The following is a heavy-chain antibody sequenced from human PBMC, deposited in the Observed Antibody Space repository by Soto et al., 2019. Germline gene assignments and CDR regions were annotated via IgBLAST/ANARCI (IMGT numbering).Heavy chain of an antibody. CDR1: CGSISSSSYY. CDR2: IYYSGST. V-gene: IGHV4-39*01. J-gene: IGHJ4*02. CDR3: ARFRRSVTDY. Sequence: PSETLSLTCTVSCGSISSSSYYWGWIRQPPGKGLEWIGSIYYSGSTHYNPSLKSRVTISVDTSKNQFSLKLSSVTAADTAVYYCARFRRSVTDYWGQGTLVTVSS.